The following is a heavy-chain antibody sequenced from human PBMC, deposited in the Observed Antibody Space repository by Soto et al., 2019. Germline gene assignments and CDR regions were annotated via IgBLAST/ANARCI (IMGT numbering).Heavy chain of an antibody. D-gene: IGHD3-22*01. CDR1: GFTFSSYW. CDR3: ARDPYYYDSSGTGYYYYYYGMDV. Sequence: GGSLRLSCAASGFTFSSYWMSWVRQAPGKGLEWVANIKQDGSEKYYVDSVKGRFTISRDNAKNSLYLQMNSLRAEDTAVYYCARDPYYYDSSGTGYYYYYYGMDVWGQGTSVTVSS. J-gene: IGHJ6*02. V-gene: IGHV3-7*05. CDR2: IKQDGSEK.